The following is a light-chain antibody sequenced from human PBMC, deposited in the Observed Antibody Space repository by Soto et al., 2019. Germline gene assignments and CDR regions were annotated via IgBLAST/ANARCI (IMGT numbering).Light chain of an antibody. CDR1: SSDVGGYNY. Sequence: QSVLTQPASVSGSPGQSITISCTGTSSDVGGYNYVSWYQQHPGKAPKLMIYDVSNRPSGVSNRFSGSKSGNTPSLTISGLQAEDEAHYYCSSYTSSSTLVFGTGTKLTVL. V-gene: IGLV2-14*01. CDR3: SSYTSSSTLV. CDR2: DVS. J-gene: IGLJ1*01.